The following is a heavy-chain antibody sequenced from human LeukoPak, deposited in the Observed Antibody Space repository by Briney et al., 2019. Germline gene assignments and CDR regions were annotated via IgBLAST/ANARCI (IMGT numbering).Heavy chain of an antibody. CDR1: GGSISSYY. J-gene: IGHJ4*02. CDR3: ARALDVAPIVGAPPRPPTGDYFDY. CDR2: INHSGST. D-gene: IGHD1-26*01. Sequence: KPSETLSLTCTVSGGSISSYYWSWIRQPPGKGLEWIGEINHSGSTNYNPSLKSRVTISVDTSKNQFSLKLSSVTAADTAVYYCARALDVAPIVGAPPRPPTGDYFDYWGQGTLVTVSS. V-gene: IGHV4-34*01.